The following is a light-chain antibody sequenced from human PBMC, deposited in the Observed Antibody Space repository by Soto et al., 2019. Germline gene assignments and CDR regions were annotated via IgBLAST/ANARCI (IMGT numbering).Light chain of an antibody. CDR1: SGHSSYA. J-gene: IGLJ2*01. V-gene: IGLV4-69*01. Sequence: QAVVTQSPSASASLGASVKLTCTLSSGHSSYAIAWHQQQPEKGPRYLMKLNSDGSHSKGDGIPDRFSGSSSGAERYLTISSLQSEDEAVYYCQTWGTGIQDVVFGGGTKVTVL. CDR3: QTWGTGIQDVV. CDR2: LNSDGSH.